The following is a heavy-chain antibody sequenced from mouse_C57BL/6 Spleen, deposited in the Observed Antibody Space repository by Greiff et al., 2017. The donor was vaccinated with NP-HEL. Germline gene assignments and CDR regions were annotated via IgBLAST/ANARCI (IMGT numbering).Heavy chain of an antibody. V-gene: IGHV1-39*01. CDR3: ASGNYVTWYFEV. D-gene: IGHD2-1*01. Sequence: EVQLQQSGPELVKPGASVKISCKASGYSFTDYNMNWVKQSNGKSLEWIGVINPNYGTTSYNQKFKGKATLTVDQSSSTAYMQLNSLTSEDSAVYCCASGNYVTWYFEVWGTGTTVTVSS. CDR2: INPNYGTT. CDR1: GYSFTDYN. J-gene: IGHJ1*03.